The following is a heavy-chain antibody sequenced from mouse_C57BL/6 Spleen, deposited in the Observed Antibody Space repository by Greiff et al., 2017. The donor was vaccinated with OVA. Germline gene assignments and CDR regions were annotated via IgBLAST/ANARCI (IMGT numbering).Heavy chain of an antibody. CDR3: ARGAYSNFYYAMDY. CDR1: GYAFSSSW. D-gene: IGHD2-5*01. Sequence: VKLMESGPELVKPGASVKISCKASGYAFSSSWMNWVKQRPGKGLEWIGRIYPGDGDTNYNGKFKGKATLTADKSSSTAYMQLSSLTSEDSAVYFCARGAYSNFYYAMDYWGQGTSVTVSS. V-gene: IGHV1-82*01. J-gene: IGHJ4*01. CDR2: IYPGDGDT.